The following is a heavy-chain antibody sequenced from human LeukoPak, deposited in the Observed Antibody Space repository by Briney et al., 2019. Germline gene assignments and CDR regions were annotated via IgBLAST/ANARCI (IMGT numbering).Heavy chain of an antibody. CDR1: GFTFSSYW. Sequence: GGSLRLSCAASGFTFSSYWMSWVRQAPGKGLEWVANIKQDGSEKYYVDSVKGRFTISRDNAKNSLYLQMNSLRAEDTAVCYCARDRFSGSCDYWGQGTLVTVSS. CDR2: IKQDGSEK. D-gene: IGHD1-26*01. CDR3: ARDRFSGSCDY. V-gene: IGHV3-7*01. J-gene: IGHJ4*02.